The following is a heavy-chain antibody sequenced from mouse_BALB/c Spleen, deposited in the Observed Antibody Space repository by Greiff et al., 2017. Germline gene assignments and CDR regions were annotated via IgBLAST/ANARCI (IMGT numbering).Heavy chain of an antibody. CDR1: GYSITSGYY. V-gene: IGHV3-6*02. CDR2: ISYDGSN. Sequence: LMESGPGLVKPSQSLSLTCSVTGYSITSGYYWNWIRQFPGNKLEWMGYISYDGSNNYNPSLKNRISITRDTSKNQFFLKLNSVTTEDTATYYCAREGGRMDYWGQGTSVTVSS. CDR3: AREGGRMDY. J-gene: IGHJ4*01.